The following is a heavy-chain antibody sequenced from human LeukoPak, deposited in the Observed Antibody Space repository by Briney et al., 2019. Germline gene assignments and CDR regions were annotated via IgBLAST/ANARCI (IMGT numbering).Heavy chain of an antibody. Sequence: GRSLRLSCAASGFTFSSYGMHWVRQAPGKGLEWVAVIWYDGSDKYYADSVRGRFTISRDNSKSTLYLQMNSLRAEDTAVYYCARGPRMVYASYFDHWGQGTLVTVSS. J-gene: IGHJ4*02. V-gene: IGHV3-33*01. CDR3: ARGPRMVYASYFDH. D-gene: IGHD2-8*01. CDR1: GFTFSSYG. CDR2: IWYDGSDK.